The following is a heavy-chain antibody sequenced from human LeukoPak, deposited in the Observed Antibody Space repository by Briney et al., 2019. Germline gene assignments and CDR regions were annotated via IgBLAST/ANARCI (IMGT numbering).Heavy chain of an antibody. D-gene: IGHD2-2*01. J-gene: IGHJ3*02. CDR1: GYSFTSYW. V-gene: IGHV5-51*01. Sequence: GESLKISCKGSGYSFTSYWIGWVRQMPGKALEWMGIIYPGDSDPRYSPSFQGQVTISADKSISTAYLQWSSLKASDTAMYYCARFGKYQLLGTPRRAFDIWGQGTMVTVSS. CDR2: IYPGDSDP. CDR3: ARFGKYQLLGTPRRAFDI.